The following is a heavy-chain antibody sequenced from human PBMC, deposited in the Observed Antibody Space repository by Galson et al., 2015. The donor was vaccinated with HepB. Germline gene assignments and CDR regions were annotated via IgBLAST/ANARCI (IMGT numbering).Heavy chain of an antibody. Sequence: SLRLSCAASGFTFSSYAMHWVRQAPGKGLEWVAVISYDGSNKYYADAVEGRFTISRDNSKNTLYLQINSLRAEDTAVYYCARMGDADYWGQGTLVTVSS. CDR1: GFTFSSYA. CDR3: ARMGDADY. D-gene: IGHD2-21*02. V-gene: IGHV3-30-3*01. J-gene: IGHJ4*02. CDR2: ISYDGSNK.